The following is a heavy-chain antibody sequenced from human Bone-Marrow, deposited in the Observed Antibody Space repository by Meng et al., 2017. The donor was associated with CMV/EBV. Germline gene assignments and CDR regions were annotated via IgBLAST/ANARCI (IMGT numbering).Heavy chain of an antibody. CDR1: GGSSSGYY. V-gene: IGHV4-34*01. CDR3: ARGKPGYSSSWYPHFDY. D-gene: IGHD6-13*01. CDR2: INHSGST. J-gene: IGHJ4*02. Sequence: SQTLSLTCAVYGGSSSGYYWSWIRQPPGKGLEWIGEINHSGSTNYNPSLKSRVTISVDTSKNQFSLKLSSVTAADTAVYYCARGKPGYSSSWYPHFDYWGQGTLVTVSS.